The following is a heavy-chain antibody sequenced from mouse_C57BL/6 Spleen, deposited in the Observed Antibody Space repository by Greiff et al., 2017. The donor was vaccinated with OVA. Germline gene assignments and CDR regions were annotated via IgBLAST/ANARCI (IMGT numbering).Heavy chain of an antibody. CDR2: IYPGSGST. D-gene: IGHD1-1*01. CDR3: ARSPSYYGSSYVDY. CDR1: GYTFTSYW. Sequence: LQLQQPGAELVKPGASVKMSCKASGYTFTSYWITWVKQRPGQGLEWIGDIYPGSGSTNYNEKFKSKATLTVDTSSSTAYMQLSSLTSEDSAVYYCARSPSYYGSSYVDYWGQGTTLTVSS. V-gene: IGHV1-55*01. J-gene: IGHJ2*01.